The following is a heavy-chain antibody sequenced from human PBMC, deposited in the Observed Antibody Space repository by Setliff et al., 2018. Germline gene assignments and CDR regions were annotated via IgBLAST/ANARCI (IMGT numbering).Heavy chain of an antibody. D-gene: IGHD1-26*01. CDR2: IGGRGISP. Sequence: PGGSLRLSCAASGFTFGDFAMTWVRQAPGKGLEWVSGIGGRGISPYYPDSVKGRFIIYRDNSENTLYLHMNRLRAEDTATYYWFEGGWGATFHSWGQGTLVTVSS. CDR1: GFTFGDFA. J-gene: IGHJ5*01. CDR3: FEGGWGATFHS. V-gene: IGHV3-23*01.